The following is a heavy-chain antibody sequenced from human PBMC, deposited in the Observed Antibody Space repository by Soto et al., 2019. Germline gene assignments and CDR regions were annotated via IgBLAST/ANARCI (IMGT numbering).Heavy chain of an antibody. J-gene: IGHJ6*03. CDR3: AKSRPSGPYYYYYMYV. Sequence: GGSLRLSCAASGVTFSSYAMSWVRQAPGKGLEWVLVSSGGGDETSYADSVKGRFTISRDNSKNTLYLQMNSLRVEDTAVYYCAKSRPSGPYYYYYMYVWGKGTTVTVSS. CDR1: GVTFSSYA. V-gene: IGHV3-23*01. CDR2: SSGGGDET.